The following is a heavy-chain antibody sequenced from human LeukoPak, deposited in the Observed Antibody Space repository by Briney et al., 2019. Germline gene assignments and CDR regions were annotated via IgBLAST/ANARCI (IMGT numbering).Heavy chain of an antibody. CDR3: AKDGESGSYSLRDY. CDR2: ISGSGGST. J-gene: IGHJ4*02. D-gene: IGHD1-26*01. CDR1: GFIVSSNY. Sequence: GGSLRLSCVASGFIVSSNYMSWVRQAPGKGLEWVSAISGSGGSTYYADSVKGRFTISRDNSKNTLYLQMNSLRAEDTAVYYCAKDGESGSYSLRDYWGQGTLVTVSS. V-gene: IGHV3-23*01.